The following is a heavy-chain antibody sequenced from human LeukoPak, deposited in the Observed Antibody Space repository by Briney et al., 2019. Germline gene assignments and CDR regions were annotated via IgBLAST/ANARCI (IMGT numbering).Heavy chain of an antibody. CDR1: GFSSYS. V-gene: IGHV3-21*01. CDR3: ARDPWGTHAY. Sequence: GGSLRLSRAGSGFSSYSLNWVRQAPGKGLEWVSSISSGSDYIYYADSVKGRFTISRDNAKNSLYLQMNSLRAEDTAIYYCARDPWGTHAYWGQGTLVTVSS. CDR2: ISSGSDYI. D-gene: IGHD3-16*01. J-gene: IGHJ4*02.